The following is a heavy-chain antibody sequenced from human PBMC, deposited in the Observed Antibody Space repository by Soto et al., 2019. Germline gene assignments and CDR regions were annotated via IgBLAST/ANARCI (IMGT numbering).Heavy chain of an antibody. CDR2: IKSKIDGGTT. CDR3: TTDAKPITGWCY. CDR1: GLTFRNAW. V-gene: IGHV3-15*07. Sequence: GGSLRLSCAASGLTFRNAWMNWVRQAPGKGLEWVGRIKSKIDGGTTDYAAPVKGRFTISRDDSKNTLYLQMNSLKTEDTAVYYCTTDAKPITGWCYWGQGTLVTVSS. D-gene: IGHD6-19*01. J-gene: IGHJ4*02.